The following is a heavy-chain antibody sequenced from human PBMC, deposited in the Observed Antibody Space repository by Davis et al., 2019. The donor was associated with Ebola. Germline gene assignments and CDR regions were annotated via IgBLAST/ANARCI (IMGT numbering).Heavy chain of an antibody. D-gene: IGHD5-24*01. CDR2: INPSGGST. Sequence: ASVKVSCKASGYTFITYYIHWVRQAPGQGLEWMGIINPSGGSTTYAQKFQGRVTMTRDTSTSTVYMELSSLRSEDTAVYYCAREGDGYIQSYYYYGMDVWGQGTTVTVSS. CDR3: AREGDGYIQSYYYYGMDV. J-gene: IGHJ6*02. CDR1: GYTFITYY. V-gene: IGHV1-46*01.